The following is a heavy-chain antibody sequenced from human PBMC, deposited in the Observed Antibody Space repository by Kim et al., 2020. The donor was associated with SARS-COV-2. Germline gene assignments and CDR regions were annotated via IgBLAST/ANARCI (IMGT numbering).Heavy chain of an antibody. V-gene: IGHV3-30*02. Sequence: KGRFTLSRDNSENTLYLPLNSLRPEDTAVYYCAKALLRGVNFYYYGMDVWGQGTTVTISS. J-gene: IGHJ6*02. D-gene: IGHD3-10*01. CDR3: AKALLRGVNFYYYGMDV.